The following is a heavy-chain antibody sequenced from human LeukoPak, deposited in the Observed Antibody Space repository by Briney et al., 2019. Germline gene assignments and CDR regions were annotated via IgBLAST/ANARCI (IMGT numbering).Heavy chain of an antibody. CDR3: TRGAGWLIDY. CDR1: GYSISGGYY. V-gene: IGHV4-38-2*02. Sequence: SETLSLTCTVSGYSISGGYYWGWIRQPPGKGLEWIGSIYHSGSAYYNPSLKSRVTISIDTSKNQFSLKLNSLTTADTAVYYCTRGAGWLIDYWGQGILVTVSS. CDR2: IYHSGSA. D-gene: IGHD3-16*01. J-gene: IGHJ4*02.